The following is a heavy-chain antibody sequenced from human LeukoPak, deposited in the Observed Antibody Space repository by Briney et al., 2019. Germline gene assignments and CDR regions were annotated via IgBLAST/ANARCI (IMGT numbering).Heavy chain of an antibody. J-gene: IGHJ4*02. CDR2: ISTYSGNT. CDR1: DYTFASDG. Sequence: GASVKVSCKASDYTFASDGISWVRQAPGRGLEWMGWISTYSGNTNYAQSLQARLTVTTDTSTSTAYMELRSLTSDDTAVYYYARGLYRGQGARNPIFDNWGQGTLVTVSS. D-gene: IGHD3-10*01. CDR3: ARGLYRGQGARNPIFDN. V-gene: IGHV1-18*01.